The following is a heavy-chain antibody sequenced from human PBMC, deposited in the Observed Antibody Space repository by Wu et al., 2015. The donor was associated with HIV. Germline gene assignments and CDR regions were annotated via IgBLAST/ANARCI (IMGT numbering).Heavy chain of an antibody. CDR1: GYTFTDYY. CDR3: ARGNRGGIVMDPDAKHNYYYYMDV. V-gene: IGHV1-8*03. CDR2: MNPNSGNT. D-gene: IGHD2-21*01. Sequence: QVQLVQSGAELKKPGASVKVSCKTSGYTFTDYYLHWVRRAPGQRLQWMGWMNPNSGNTGYAQKFQGRVTVTRDISITTAYMELSSLRSEDTAMYYCARGNRGGIVMDPDAKHNYYYYMDVWGNGTTVTVSS. J-gene: IGHJ6*03.